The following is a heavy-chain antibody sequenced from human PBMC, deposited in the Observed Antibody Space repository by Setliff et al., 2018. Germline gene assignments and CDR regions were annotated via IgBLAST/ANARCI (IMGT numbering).Heavy chain of an antibody. CDR3: ARRGMSSSWFQGYFDY. CDR1: GFTFSSYS. Sequence: LRLSCAASGFTFSSYSMNWVRQAPGKGLEWVSSISSSSSYIYYADSVKGRFTISRDNAKNSLYLQMNSLRAADTAVYYCARRGMSSSWFQGYFDYWGQGTLVTVS. J-gene: IGHJ4*02. D-gene: IGHD6-13*01. V-gene: IGHV3-21*01. CDR2: ISSSSSYI.